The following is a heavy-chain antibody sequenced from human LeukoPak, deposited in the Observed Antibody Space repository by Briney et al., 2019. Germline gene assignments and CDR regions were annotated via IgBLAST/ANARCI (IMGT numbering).Heavy chain of an antibody. Sequence: SVKVSCKASGGTFSSYALSWVRQAPGQGLEWMGWMIPIFGTSNYAQKFQGRVTITANNSTSTDYMELSSLTTEDTAEYDVARSTEDVQRDFDYWGQGALVTVSS. V-gene: IGHV1-69*06. CDR1: GGTFSSYA. J-gene: IGHJ4*02. CDR2: MIPIFGTS. CDR3: ARSTEDVQRDFDY. D-gene: IGHD5-24*01.